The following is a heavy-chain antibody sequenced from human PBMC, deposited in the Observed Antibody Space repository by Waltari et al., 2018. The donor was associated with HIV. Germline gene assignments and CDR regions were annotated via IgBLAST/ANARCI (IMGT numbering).Heavy chain of an antibody. D-gene: IGHD3-3*01. V-gene: IGHV3-66*02. CDR3: ATAKVVYYDFAF. J-gene: IGHJ4*02. CDR1: GFTVSSNY. Sequence: EVQLVESAGGLVQPGGSLRLSCAASGFTVSSNYMTWVRQAPGKGREWVSVIYSGGSTYYADSVKGRFTISRDNSKNTLYLQMNSLRAEDTAVYYCATAKVVYYDFAFWGQGTLVTVSS. CDR2: IYSGGST.